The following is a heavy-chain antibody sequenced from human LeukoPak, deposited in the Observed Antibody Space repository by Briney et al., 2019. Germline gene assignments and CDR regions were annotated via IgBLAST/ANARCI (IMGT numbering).Heavy chain of an antibody. CDR2: ISWNSGSI. D-gene: IGHD3-10*01. CDR1: GFTFDDYA. J-gene: IGHJ6*02. Sequence: SLRLSCAASGFTFDDYAMHWVRQAPGKGLEWVSGISWNSGSIGYADSVKGRFTISRDNAKNSLYLQMNSLRAEDTALYYCAKGPYYYGSGRPNYYYYGMDVWGQGTTVTVSS. V-gene: IGHV3-9*01. CDR3: AKGPYYYGSGRPNYYYYGMDV.